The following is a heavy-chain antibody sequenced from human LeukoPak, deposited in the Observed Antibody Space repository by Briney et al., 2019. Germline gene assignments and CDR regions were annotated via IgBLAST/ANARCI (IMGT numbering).Heavy chain of an antibody. Sequence: SSETLSLTCAVSGGSISSYYWSWIRQPPGKGLEWIGYIYSSGSTNYNPSLKSRITISVDTSKNQFSLKLSSVTAADTAVYYCARFAYCGGHCWYYFDYWGQGSLVTVSS. CDR1: GGSISSYY. CDR2: IYSSGST. J-gene: IGHJ4*02. D-gene: IGHD2-21*02. V-gene: IGHV4-59*01. CDR3: ARFAYCGGHCWYYFDY.